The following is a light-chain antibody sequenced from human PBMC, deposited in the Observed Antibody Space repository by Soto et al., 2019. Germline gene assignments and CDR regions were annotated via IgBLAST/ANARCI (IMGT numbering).Light chain of an antibody. J-gene: IGLJ2*01. CDR1: SSDIGAYNF. V-gene: IGLV2-14*03. Sequence: QSALTQPASVSGSPGQSITISCTGTSSDIGAYNFVSWYQQPPGKSSKLMLYDVIFRPSGFFNRFSGSKSGNTASLTISGLQAEDEADYYCTSWTTSTTMIFGGGTKVTVL. CDR3: TSWTTSTTMI. CDR2: DVI.